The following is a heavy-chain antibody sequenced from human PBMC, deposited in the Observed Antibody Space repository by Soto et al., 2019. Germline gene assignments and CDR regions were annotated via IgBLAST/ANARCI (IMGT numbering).Heavy chain of an antibody. J-gene: IGHJ3*02. CDR2: ISGTSTYT. CDR1: GFTFRNYY. CDR3: ARDAVDDAFDI. D-gene: IGHD2-15*01. Sequence: QVQLVESGGGLVKPGGSLRLSCAASGFTFRNYYMTWLRQAPGKGLEWISYISGTSTYTNYADSVKGRFTISRDNAKGSLYLQMNSLRAEDTAVYYCARDAVDDAFDIWGQGTMVTVSS. V-gene: IGHV3-11*05.